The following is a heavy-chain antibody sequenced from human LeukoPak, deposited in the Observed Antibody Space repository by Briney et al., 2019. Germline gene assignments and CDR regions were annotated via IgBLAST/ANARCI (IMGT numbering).Heavy chain of an antibody. Sequence: PGGSLRLSCEASGFTFTTYWIHWVRHGPGKGLVWVSRIKYDGSTSNYADSVKGRFTISRGNSKNTLYLQMNSLRAEDTAVYYCAKGKGILRHWFDPWGQGTLVTVSS. J-gene: IGHJ5*02. D-gene: IGHD3-10*01. CDR3: AKGKGILRHWFDP. V-gene: IGHV3-74*01. CDR1: GFTFTTYW. CDR2: IKYDGSTS.